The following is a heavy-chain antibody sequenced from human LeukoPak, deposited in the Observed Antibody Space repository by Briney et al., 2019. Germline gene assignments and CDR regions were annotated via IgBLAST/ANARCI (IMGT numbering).Heavy chain of an antibody. J-gene: IGHJ4*02. D-gene: IGHD3-10*01. CDR1: GGSFSGYY. CDR2: IKEDGSEK. V-gene: IGHV3-7*01. CDR3: ARDSRLSLSYGSGHPYYFDY. Sequence: HPSETLSLTCAVYGGSFSGYYWSWIRQPPGKGLEWVANIKEDGSEKYYVDSVKGRFTISRDNAKNSLYLQMNSLRAEDTAVYYCARDSRLSLSYGSGHPYYFDYWGQGTLVTVSS.